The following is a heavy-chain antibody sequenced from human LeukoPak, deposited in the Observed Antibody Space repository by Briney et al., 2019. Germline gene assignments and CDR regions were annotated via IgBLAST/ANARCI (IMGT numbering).Heavy chain of an antibody. V-gene: IGHV5-51*01. J-gene: IGHJ5*02. CDR3: ARYSGSWGWFDP. CDR1: GYSLTSYW. Sequence: GESLKISCKGSGYSLTSYWIGWVRQMPVKGLEWMGIIYPGDSDTRYSPSFQGQVTISADKSIRTAYLQWSSLRASDTAMYYCARYSGSWGWFDPWGQGTLVTVSS. D-gene: IGHD1-26*01. CDR2: IYPGDSDT.